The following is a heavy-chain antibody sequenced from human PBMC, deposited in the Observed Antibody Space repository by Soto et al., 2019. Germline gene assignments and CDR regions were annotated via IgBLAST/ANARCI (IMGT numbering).Heavy chain of an antibody. V-gene: IGHV5-51*01. CDR2: VYPGDSDT. CDR3: SRQPSNCSDGTCYSRHYFES. J-gene: IGHJ4*02. D-gene: IGHD2-15*01. Sequence: EVQLVQSGAEVKKPGESLKISCKGSGYIFHNYWIGWVRQMPGKGLEWMGIVYPGDSDTKYGPSFQGQVTISDDKSIKTAYQPWNSLKASDTAMYYCSRQPSNCSDGTCYSRHYFESWGQGTLVTVS. CDR1: GYIFHNYW.